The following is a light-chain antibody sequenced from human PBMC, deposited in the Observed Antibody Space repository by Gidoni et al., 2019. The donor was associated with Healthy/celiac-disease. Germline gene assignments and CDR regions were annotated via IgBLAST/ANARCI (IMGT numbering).Light chain of an antibody. V-gene: IGKV3-15*01. CDR1: QSVSSN. J-gene: IGKJ1*01. CDR3: QQYNNWLWT. Sequence: EIVMTQSPATLSVSPGERATLACRARQSVSSNLAWYQQKPGPAPRLLIYGASTRATGIPARFSGSGSGTEFTLTISSLQSEDFAVYYCQQYNNWLWTFGQGTKVEIK. CDR2: GAS.